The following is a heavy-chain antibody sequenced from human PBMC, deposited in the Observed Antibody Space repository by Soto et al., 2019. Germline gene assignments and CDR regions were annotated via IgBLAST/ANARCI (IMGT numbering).Heavy chain of an antibody. CDR3: TGGPPNWGFDS. J-gene: IGHJ5*01. CDR2: MSPKTANT. CDR1: GCTFTSYD. V-gene: IGHV1-8*01. D-gene: IGHD7-27*01. Sequence: ASGKVSCKASGCTFTSYDINWVRQTAGQGLEWMGWMSPKTANTGYAQKFQDRVTMTRSTSISTAYMELSSLTSEDTAVYYCTGGPPNWGFDSWGQGTPVTVSS.